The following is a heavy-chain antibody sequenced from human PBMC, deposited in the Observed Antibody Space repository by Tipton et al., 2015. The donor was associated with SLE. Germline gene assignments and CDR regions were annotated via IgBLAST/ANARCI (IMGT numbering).Heavy chain of an antibody. CDR3: ARQYSSGWFDY. CDR2: IYHSGST. D-gene: IGHD6-19*01. CDR1: GGSFSGYY. J-gene: IGHJ4*02. V-gene: IGHV4-30-2*01. Sequence: TLSLTCAVYGGSFSGYYWSWIRQPPGKGLEWIGYIYHSGSTYYNPSLKSRVTISLDRSKNQFSLKLNSVTAADTAVYYCARQYSSGWFDYWGQGTLVTVSS.